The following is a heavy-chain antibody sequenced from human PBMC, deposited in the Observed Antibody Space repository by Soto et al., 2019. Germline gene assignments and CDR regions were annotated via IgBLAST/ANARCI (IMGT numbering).Heavy chain of an antibody. CDR1: GFTFSSYG. D-gene: IGHD1-26*01. Sequence: QVQLVESGGGVVQPGRSLRLSCAASGFTFSSYGMHWVRQAPGKGLEWVAVISYDGSNKYYADSVKGRFTISRDNSKNTLYLQMNSLRAEDTAVYYCAKXRGGSLFDYWGQGTLVTVSS. CDR2: ISYDGSNK. J-gene: IGHJ4*02. V-gene: IGHV3-30*18. CDR3: AKXRGGSLFDY.